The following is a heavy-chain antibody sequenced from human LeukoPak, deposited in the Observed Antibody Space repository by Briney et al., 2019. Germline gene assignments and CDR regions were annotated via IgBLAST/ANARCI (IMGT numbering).Heavy chain of an antibody. CDR1: GDTFSSNSAA. Sequence: SQTLSLTCAISGDTFSSNSAAWNWISQSPSRGLEWLVRTYYRSKWYNDYAVSVKSRITINPDTSKNQYFLQLNSVTPEDTALYYCARAAASVSRWPVTYYGMDVWGQGTTVTVSS. J-gene: IGHJ6*02. D-gene: IGHD2-2*01. V-gene: IGHV6-1*01. CDR3: ARAAASVSRWPVTYYGMDV. CDR2: TYYRSKWYN.